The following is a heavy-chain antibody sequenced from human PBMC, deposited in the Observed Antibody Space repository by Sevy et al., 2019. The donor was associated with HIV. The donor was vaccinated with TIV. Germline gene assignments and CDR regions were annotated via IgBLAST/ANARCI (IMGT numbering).Heavy chain of an antibody. Sequence: ASVKVSCMVSGYTLSKLSMHWVRQAPGKGPEWMGGFDPEDGETIYAQKFQGRVTMTEDTSTDTAYMELSSLRSEDTAVYYCATLDFWSDYPLYGMDVWGQGTTVTLSS. CDR3: ATLDFWSDYPLYGMDV. V-gene: IGHV1-24*01. CDR2: FDPEDGET. CDR1: GYTLSKLS. J-gene: IGHJ6*02. D-gene: IGHD3-3*01.